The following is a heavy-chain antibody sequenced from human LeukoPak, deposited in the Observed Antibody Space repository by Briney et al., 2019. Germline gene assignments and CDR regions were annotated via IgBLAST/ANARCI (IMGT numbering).Heavy chain of an antibody. Sequence: GGSLRLSCAASGFTFSNYAVSWVRQAPGKGLEWVSDISGSGGSTYYADSVKGRFTISRDNAKNTLYLQMNSLRAEDTAVYYCARDYYDSTDWGQGTLVTVSS. CDR2: ISGSGGST. V-gene: IGHV3-23*01. J-gene: IGHJ4*02. D-gene: IGHD3-22*01. CDR1: GFTFSNYA. CDR3: ARDYYDSTD.